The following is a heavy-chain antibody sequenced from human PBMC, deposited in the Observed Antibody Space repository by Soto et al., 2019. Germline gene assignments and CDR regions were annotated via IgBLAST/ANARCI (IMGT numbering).Heavy chain of an antibody. V-gene: IGHV4-4*02. D-gene: IGHD6-6*01. CDR1: GGAINSSDW. CDR2: IYHSGRT. Sequence: QVQLQESGPGLVKPSGTLSLTCAVSGGAINSSDWWSWVRQPPGKGLAWIGEIYHSGRTTYHPSLKSRVSISLDKSKTQCTLKLSSVPAADAAVSYCRSRTSISGLFWYLDLWCRGTLVTVSS. J-gene: IGHJ2*01. CDR3: RSRTSISGLFWYLDL.